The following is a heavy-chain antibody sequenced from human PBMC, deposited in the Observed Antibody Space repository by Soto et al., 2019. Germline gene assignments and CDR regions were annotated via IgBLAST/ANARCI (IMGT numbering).Heavy chain of an antibody. CDR3: ARGLVVVSATYWYFDL. V-gene: IGHV1-8*01. CDR1: GYTFTSYD. Sequence: QVQLVQSGAEVKKPGASVKVSCKASGYTFTSYDINWVRQAAGQGLEWIGWMNPNSGKAVYAQKFQGRDTMAGNTSISTAYMELSSLRSDDTAVYFCARGLVVVSATYWYFDLWGRGTLVTVSS. CDR2: MNPNSGKA. D-gene: IGHD2-15*01. J-gene: IGHJ2*01.